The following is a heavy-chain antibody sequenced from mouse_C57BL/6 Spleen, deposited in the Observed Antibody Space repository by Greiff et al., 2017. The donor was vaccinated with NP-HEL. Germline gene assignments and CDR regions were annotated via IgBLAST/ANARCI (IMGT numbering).Heavy chain of an antibody. CDR1: GFTFSSYA. Sequence: EVHLVESGGGLVKPGGSLKLSCAASGFTFSSYAMSWVRQTPEKRLEWVATISDGGSYTSYPDNVKGRFTISRDNAKNNLYLQMSHLKSEDTAMYYCARDSVNHEYAMDYWGQGTSVTVSS. CDR3: ARDSVNHEYAMDY. V-gene: IGHV5-4*01. CDR2: ISDGGSYT. J-gene: IGHJ4*01.